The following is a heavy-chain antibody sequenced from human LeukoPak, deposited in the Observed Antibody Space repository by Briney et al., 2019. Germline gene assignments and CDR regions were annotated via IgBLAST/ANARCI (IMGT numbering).Heavy chain of an antibody. CDR1: GYSLTSYL. V-gene: IGHV5-51*01. D-gene: IGHD6-19*01. J-gene: IGHJ4*02. CDR3: ARRDSSGWYYFDY. CDR2: IYPGCSDT. Sequence: GESLKISWSGSGYSLTSYLIGLVRQMPGEGLEGVGIIYPGCSDTRYSASFQGQVTIAADKSISTAYLQWSSLKASDTAMYYCARRDSSGWYYFDYWGQGTLVTVSS.